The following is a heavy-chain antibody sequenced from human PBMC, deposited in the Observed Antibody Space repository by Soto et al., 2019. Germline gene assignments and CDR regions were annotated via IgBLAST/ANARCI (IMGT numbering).Heavy chain of an antibody. CDR2: INHSGST. D-gene: IGHD3-3*01. Sequence: SETLSLTCAVYGGSFSGYYWSWIRQPPGKGLEWIGEINHSGSTNYNPSLKSRVTISVDTSKNQFSLKLSSVTAADTAVYYCARVGPFTILAQAYYYYYYYYLAVWAKGTTVTVSS. CDR3: ARVGPFTILAQAYYYYYYYYLAV. V-gene: IGHV4-34*01. J-gene: IGHJ6*03. CDR1: GGSFSGYY.